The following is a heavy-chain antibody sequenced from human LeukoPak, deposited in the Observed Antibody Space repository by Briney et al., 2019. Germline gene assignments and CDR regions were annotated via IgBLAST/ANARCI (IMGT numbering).Heavy chain of an antibody. V-gene: IGHV3-23*01. D-gene: IGHD2-2*01. CDR2: ISGSGGST. J-gene: IGHJ3*02. Sequence: GGSLRLSCAAPGFTFSSYAMSWVRQAPGKGLEWVSAISGSGGSTCYADSVKGRFTISRDNSKNTLYLQMNSLRAEDTAVYYCAKDLFGYCSSTSCYGLDDAFDIWGQGTMVTVSS. CDR1: GFTFSSYA. CDR3: AKDLFGYCSSTSCYGLDDAFDI.